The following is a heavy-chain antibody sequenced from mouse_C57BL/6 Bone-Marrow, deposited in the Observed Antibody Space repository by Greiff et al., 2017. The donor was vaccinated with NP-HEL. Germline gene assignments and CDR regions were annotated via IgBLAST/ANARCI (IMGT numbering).Heavy chain of an antibody. CDR2: IDPSDSYT. CDR3: ARSRPIDYYGPFYFDY. V-gene: IGHV1-50*01. D-gene: IGHD1-1*01. J-gene: IGHJ2*01. Sequence: QVQLQQPGAELVKPGASVKLSCKASGYTFTSYWMQWVKQRPGQGLEWIGEIDPSDSYTNYNQKFKGKATLTVDTSSSTAYMQLSSLTSEDSAVYYCARSRPIDYYGPFYFDYWGQGTTLTVSS. CDR1: GYTFTSYW.